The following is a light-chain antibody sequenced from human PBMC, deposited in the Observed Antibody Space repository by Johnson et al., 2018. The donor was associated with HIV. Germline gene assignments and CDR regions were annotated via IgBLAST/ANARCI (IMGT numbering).Light chain of an antibody. CDR3: GTWDSSRSAHYV. CDR2: DNN. Sequence: QSVLTQPPSVSAAPGQKVTISCSGSSSNIGNNYVSWYQQLPGTAPKLLIYDNNKRPSGIPDRFSGSKSGTSATLGITVLQRGDEADYYCGTWDSSRSAHYVFGTGTKIPVV. V-gene: IGLV1-51*01. CDR1: SSNIGNNY. J-gene: IGLJ1*01.